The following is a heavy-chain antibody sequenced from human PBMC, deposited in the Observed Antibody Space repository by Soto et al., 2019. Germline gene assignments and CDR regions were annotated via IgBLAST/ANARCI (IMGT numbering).Heavy chain of an antibody. V-gene: IGHV1-69*02. Sequence: SVKVSYRASGSTFSSHTISWARQAPGQGPEWMGRIIPILGIANYAQKFQGRVTITADKSTSTAYMELSSLRSEDTAVYYCATAAVGASGCRCDPWG. CDR3: ATAAVGASGCRCDP. D-gene: IGHD1-26*01. J-gene: IGHJ5*02. CDR2: IIPILGIA. CDR1: GSTFSSHT.